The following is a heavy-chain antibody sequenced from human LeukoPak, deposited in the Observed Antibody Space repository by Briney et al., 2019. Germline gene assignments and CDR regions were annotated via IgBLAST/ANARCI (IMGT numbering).Heavy chain of an antibody. J-gene: IGHJ3*02. CDR2: INADNGNT. CDR1: GYTFTSYA. CDR3: ARELGILARDI. D-gene: IGHD7-27*01. V-gene: IGHV1-3*01. Sequence: ASVKVSCKASGYTFTSYAMHWVRQAPGQRLEWMGWINADNGNTKYSQKFQGRVTMTRDTSISTAYMELSRLRSDDTAVYYCARELGILARDIWGQGTMVTVSS.